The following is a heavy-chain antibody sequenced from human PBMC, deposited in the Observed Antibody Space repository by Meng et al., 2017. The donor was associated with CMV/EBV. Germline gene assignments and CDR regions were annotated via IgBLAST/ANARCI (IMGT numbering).Heavy chain of an antibody. D-gene: IGHD2-8*02. J-gene: IGHJ4*02. CDR1: GGSISNSLW. CDR2: ISHSGNT. Sequence: SETLSLTCAVSGGSISNSLWWSWVRQPLGKGLEWIGEISHSGNTKYNPSLQSRVTISADKTKNDFSLKLTSMTAADTGVYFCARSPGFWSLDYWGQGTLVTVSS. V-gene: IGHV4-4*02. CDR3: ARSPGFWSLDY.